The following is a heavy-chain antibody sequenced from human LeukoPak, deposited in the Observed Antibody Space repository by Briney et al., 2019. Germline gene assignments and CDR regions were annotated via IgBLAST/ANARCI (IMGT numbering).Heavy chain of an antibody. J-gene: IGHJ4*02. V-gene: IGHV3-7*01. CDR2: IKQDGSEK. D-gene: IGHD1-26*01. Sequence: GGSLRLSCAASGFTFSSYWMGWVRQAPGKGLEWVANIKQDGSEKYYVDSVKGRFTISRDNAKNSLYLQMNSLRAEDTAVYYCARDEWEPKAYYFDYWGQGTLVTVSS. CDR1: GFTFSSYW. CDR3: ARDEWEPKAYYFDY.